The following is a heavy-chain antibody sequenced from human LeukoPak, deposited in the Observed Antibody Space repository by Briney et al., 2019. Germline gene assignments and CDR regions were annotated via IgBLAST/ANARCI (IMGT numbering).Heavy chain of an antibody. D-gene: IGHD1-26*01. Sequence: SETLSLTCTVSGDSTSSSSYYWGWIRQPPGKGLEWIGSIYYSGNTSYNPSLKSRVTISVDTSKNQFSLKLTSVTAADTAVYYCARIVGVTDYFDYWGQGTLVTVSS. V-gene: IGHV4-39*01. J-gene: IGHJ4*02. CDR3: ARIVGVTDYFDY. CDR1: GDSTSSSSYY. CDR2: IYYSGNT.